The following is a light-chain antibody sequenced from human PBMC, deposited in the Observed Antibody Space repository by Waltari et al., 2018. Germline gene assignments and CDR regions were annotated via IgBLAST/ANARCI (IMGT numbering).Light chain of an antibody. J-gene: IGKJ1*01. CDR2: WAS. V-gene: IGKV4-1*01. CDR3: QQYYSTLSWT. CDR1: QSVVYSSNKKNY. Sequence: DIVMTQSPDSLAVSLGERATINCKSSQSVVYSSNKKNYLAWYQQKPGQAPKLRIYWASTRPSGVPDHFSGIGSETDFTLTLSSLQADDVAVYYCQQYYSTLSWTFGQGTQVEIK.